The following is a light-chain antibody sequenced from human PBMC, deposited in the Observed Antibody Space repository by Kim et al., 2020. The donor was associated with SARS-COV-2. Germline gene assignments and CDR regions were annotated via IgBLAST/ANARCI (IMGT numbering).Light chain of an antibody. CDR2: GKN. Sequence: VALGQTVRITCQGDSLRSYYATWYQQRPGQDPILVFYGKNNRPSGIPDRFSGSSSGNTASLTITGTQAGDEADYYCNSRDSNDNVVFGGGTKLTVL. CDR1: SLRSYY. V-gene: IGLV3-19*01. CDR3: NSRDSNDNVV. J-gene: IGLJ2*01.